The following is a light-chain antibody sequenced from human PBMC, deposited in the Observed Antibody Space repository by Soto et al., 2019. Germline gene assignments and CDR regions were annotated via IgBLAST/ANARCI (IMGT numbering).Light chain of an antibody. V-gene: IGKV1-5*01. Sequence: DIQMTQSPSTLSASVVDRVTITFRASQSITNRLAWYQQKPGKAPKVLIYDASSLESGVPSRFSGSRSGTEFTLTISSLQPDDFATYYCQQYNSYSWTFGQGTKVDIK. CDR1: QSITNR. CDR2: DAS. J-gene: IGKJ1*01. CDR3: QQYNSYSWT.